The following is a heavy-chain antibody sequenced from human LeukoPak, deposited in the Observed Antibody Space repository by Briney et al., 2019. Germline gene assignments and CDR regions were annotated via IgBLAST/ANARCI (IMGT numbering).Heavy chain of an antibody. CDR3: AGAPQWEPMDY. D-gene: IGHD1-26*01. V-gene: IGHV1-2*02. CDR2: IIPHSGGT. J-gene: IGHJ4*02. CDR1: GYTFTGYY. Sequence: ASVKVSCKASGYTFTGYYMHWVRQAPGQGLEWMGWIIPHSGGTDYAQKFQGRVTMTRDTSISTAYMELSRLRSDDTAMYYCAGAPQWEPMDYWGQGTLVSVSS.